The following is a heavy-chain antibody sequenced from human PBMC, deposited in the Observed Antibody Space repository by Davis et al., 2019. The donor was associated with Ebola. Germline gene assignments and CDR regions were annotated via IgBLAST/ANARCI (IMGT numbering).Heavy chain of an antibody. V-gene: IGHV2-5*08. D-gene: IGHD6-13*01. CDR1: GASISGYYW. Sequence: TLSLTCTVSGASISGYYWSWIRQPPGKALEWLALIYWDDGKRYSPSLKSRLTITKDTSKNQVVLTMTNMDPVDTATYYCAHSPAAAGTFDPWGQGTLVTVSS. J-gene: IGHJ5*02. CDR3: AHSPAAAGTFDP. CDR2: IYWDDGK.